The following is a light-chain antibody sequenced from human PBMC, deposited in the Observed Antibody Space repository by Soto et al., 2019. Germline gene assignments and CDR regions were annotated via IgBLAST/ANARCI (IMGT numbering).Light chain of an antibody. CDR1: QSITIW. V-gene: IGKV1-5*01. CDR2: DAS. Sequence: DIQMTQSPSTLSASVGDSVTITCRASQSITIWLAWYQQKPGKAPKLLIYDASSLESGVPSRFSGSGSGTEFTLTISGLQPDDFATYYCQQYNSFSWTFGQGTKVETK. J-gene: IGKJ1*01. CDR3: QQYNSFSWT.